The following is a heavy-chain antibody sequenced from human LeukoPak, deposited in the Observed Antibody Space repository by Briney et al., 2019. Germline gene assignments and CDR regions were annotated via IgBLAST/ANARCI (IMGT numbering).Heavy chain of an antibody. Sequence: ASVKVSCKASGYTFTGYYIHWVRQAPGQGLEWMGWISAYNGNTNYAQKLQGRVTMTTDTSTSTAYMELSSLRSEDTAVYYCAILTGLRLGDFSFDYWGQGTLVTVSS. CDR3: AILTGLRLGDFSFDY. CDR1: GYTFTGYY. CDR2: ISAYNGNT. V-gene: IGHV1-18*04. D-gene: IGHD5-12*01. J-gene: IGHJ4*02.